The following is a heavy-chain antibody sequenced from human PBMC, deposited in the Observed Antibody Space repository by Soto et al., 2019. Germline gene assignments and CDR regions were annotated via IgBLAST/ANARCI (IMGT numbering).Heavy chain of an antibody. CDR2: ISANNGNT. Sequence: QVQLVQSGAEVKKPGASVKVSCKAFGYTFTSYGISWVRQAPGQGLEWMGWISANNGNTNYAQKLQGRVTMTTDTSASTAQVEMRSLRSDDTAVYYCARDRGSYALDYWGQGPLVTVSS. V-gene: IGHV1-18*01. CDR3: ARDRGSYALDY. CDR1: GYTFTSYG. J-gene: IGHJ4*02. D-gene: IGHD1-26*01.